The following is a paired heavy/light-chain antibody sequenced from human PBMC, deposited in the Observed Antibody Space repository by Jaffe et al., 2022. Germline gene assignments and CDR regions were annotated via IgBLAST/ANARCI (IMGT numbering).Heavy chain of an antibody. J-gene: IGHJ4*02. CDR1: GFTFRSYW. V-gene: IGHV3-7*01. D-gene: IGHD6-13*01. CDR2: IKQDGSEE. CDR3: ARGGSSSWCIWR. Sequence: EVQLVESGGGVVQPGGSLRLSCAVSGFTFRSYWMSWVRQAPGKGLEWVANIKQDGSEEYYADSVKGRFTISRDNARNSLHLQMNSLRAEDTAVYYCARGGSSSWCIWRWGQGTLVTVSS.
Light chain of an antibody. CDR2: VNSDGSH. CDR3: QTWGTGTVV. V-gene: IGLV4-69*01. CDR1: SGHSSYA. Sequence: QLVLTQSPSASASLGASVKLTCTLSSGHSSYAIAWHQQQPEKGPRNLMKVNSDGSHNKGDGIPDRFSGSSSGAEHYLTISSLQSEDEADYYCQTWGTGTVVFGGGTKLTVL. J-gene: IGLJ2*01.